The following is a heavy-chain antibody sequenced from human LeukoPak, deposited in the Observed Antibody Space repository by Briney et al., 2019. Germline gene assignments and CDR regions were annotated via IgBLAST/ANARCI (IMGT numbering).Heavy chain of an antibody. Sequence: GGSLRLSCAASGFTFSSYGMHLVRQAPGKGLEWVAVIWYDGSNKYYADSVKGRFTISRDNSKNTLYLQMNSLRAEDTAVYYCARAAHIAVAGPDYWGQGTLVTVSS. J-gene: IGHJ4*02. V-gene: IGHV3-33*01. CDR1: GFTFSSYG. D-gene: IGHD6-19*01. CDR2: IWYDGSNK. CDR3: ARAAHIAVAGPDY.